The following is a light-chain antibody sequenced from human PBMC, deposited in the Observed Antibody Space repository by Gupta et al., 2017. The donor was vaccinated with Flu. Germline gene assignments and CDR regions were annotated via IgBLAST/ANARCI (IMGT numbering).Light chain of an antibody. J-gene: IGLJ3*02. CDR1: SGHSSYA. Sequence: HLVLTQSPSASASLGASVTLTCTLSSGHSSYAIAWHQQRPENGPRFLMRLNSDGSHTKGDGIPDRFSGSSSGAERDLTISSLQAEDEGDYYCQTGGTGIRVVGGGTKLTVL. CDR2: LNSDGSH. CDR3: QTGGTGIRV. V-gene: IGLV4-69*01.